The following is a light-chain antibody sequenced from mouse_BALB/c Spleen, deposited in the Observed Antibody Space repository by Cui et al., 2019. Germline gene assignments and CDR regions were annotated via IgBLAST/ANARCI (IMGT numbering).Light chain of an antibody. CDR2: STS. V-gene: IGKV4-80*01. CDR1: SSVSY. Sequence: QIVLTPSPAIMSASLGEEITLTCSASSSVSYMAWYQQKSGTSPKLLIYSTSNLASGVPSRFSGSGSGTVYSLTISSVEAEDAADYYCHQWSSYPWTFGGGTKLEIK. CDR3: HQWSSYPWT. J-gene: IGKJ1*01.